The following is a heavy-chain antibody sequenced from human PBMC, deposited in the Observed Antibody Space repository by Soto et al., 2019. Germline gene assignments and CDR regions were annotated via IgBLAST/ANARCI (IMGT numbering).Heavy chain of an antibody. CDR2: INHSGST. V-gene: IGHV4-34*01. J-gene: IGHJ4*02. Sequence: QVQLQQWGAGLLKPSETLSLTCAVYGGSFSGYYWSWIRQPPGKGLEWIGEINHSGSTNYNPSLKRRLTIPVDTSKNQFSLKLSSVTAADTAVYYCARGRLLVGRPFDYWGQGTLVTVSS. D-gene: IGHD1-26*01. CDR1: GGSFSGYY. CDR3: ARGRLLVGRPFDY.